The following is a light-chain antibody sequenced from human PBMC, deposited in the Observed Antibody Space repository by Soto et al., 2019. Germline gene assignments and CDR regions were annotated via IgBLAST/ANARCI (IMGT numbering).Light chain of an antibody. V-gene: IGKV1-39*01. CDR3: QQIYTPPIT. CDR2: AAS. CDR1: QTISHY. Sequence: DIQLTQSPSSLSAYVGDRVTITCRASQTISHYLQWYQQKPGRAPKALIHAASRLQSGVPSRFSGSGSGTDFTLTSSSLQPEDSATYFCQQIYTPPITFGQGTRLEIK. J-gene: IGKJ5*01.